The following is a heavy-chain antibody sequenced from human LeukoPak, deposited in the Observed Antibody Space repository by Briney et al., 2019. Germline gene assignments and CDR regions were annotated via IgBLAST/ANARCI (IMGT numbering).Heavy chain of an antibody. D-gene: IGHD7-27*01. CDR3: ARSATGRGMDV. J-gene: IGHJ6*04. V-gene: IGHV3-48*03. CDR1: GFTINTYD. Sequence: GGSLRLSCVASGFTINTYDINWVRQAPGRGLEWVSHISSSGSTTYYADPVKGRFTVSRDNAKSSLYLQMNSLRAEDTAVYYCARSATGRGMDVWGKGTTVTVSS. CDR2: ISSSGSTT.